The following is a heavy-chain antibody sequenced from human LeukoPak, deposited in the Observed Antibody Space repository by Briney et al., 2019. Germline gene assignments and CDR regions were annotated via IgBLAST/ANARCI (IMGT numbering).Heavy chain of an antibody. V-gene: IGHV3-21*01. J-gene: IGHJ4*02. D-gene: IGHD3-16*01. CDR3: ARRRGRKEIDY. Sequence: GGSLRLSCAASGFTFSSYSMNWVRQAPGKGLEWVLSISSSSNYIYYADSVKGRFTISRDNAKNSLYLQMNSLRAEDTAVYYCARRRGRKEIDYWGQGTLVTVSS. CDR2: ISSSSNYI. CDR1: GFTFSSYS.